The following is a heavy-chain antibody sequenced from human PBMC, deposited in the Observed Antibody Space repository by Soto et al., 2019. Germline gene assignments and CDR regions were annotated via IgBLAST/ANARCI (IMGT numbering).Heavy chain of an antibody. Sequence: QVQLVESGGGVVQPGRSLRLSCAASGFSFSTYGMHWVRQAPGKGLEWVAVIWHDGSNKYYADSVKGRFTISRDNSKNTRYLQMNSLRAEDTAVYYCATDGPNGGRDFECWGQGTLVTVSS. CDR1: GFSFSTYG. D-gene: IGHD7-27*01. V-gene: IGHV3-33*01. CDR2: IWHDGSNK. J-gene: IGHJ4*02. CDR3: ATDGPNGGRDFEC.